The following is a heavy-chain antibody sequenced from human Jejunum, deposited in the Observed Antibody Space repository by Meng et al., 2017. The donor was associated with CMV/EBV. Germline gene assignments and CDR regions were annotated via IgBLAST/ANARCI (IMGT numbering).Heavy chain of an antibody. D-gene: IGHD3/OR15-3a*01. J-gene: IGHJ5*02. V-gene: IGHV4-30-4*08. CDR3: ARDGSEMWTGYSGFNP. CDR2: IFYSGRT. CDR1: GSIRSCDYC. Sequence: GSIRSCDYCWSWIRQSPGAGLELIGYIFYSGRTYYNPSFESRATISVDTSTNQFSLKLTSVTAADTAVYYCARDGSEMWTGYSGFNPWGQGVLVTVSS.